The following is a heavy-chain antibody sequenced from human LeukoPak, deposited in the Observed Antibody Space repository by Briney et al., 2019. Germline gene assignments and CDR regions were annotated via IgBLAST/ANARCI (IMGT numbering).Heavy chain of an antibody. CDR1: GGSVYSGSYY. V-gene: IGHV4-39*01. CDR3: ARPRRDGYNYSYFDY. CDR2: IYYSGST. D-gene: IGHD5-24*01. Sequence: SETLSLTCSVSGGSVYSGSYYWSWIRQPPGKGLEWIGSIYYSGSTYYNPSLKSRVTISVDTSKNQFSLKLSSMTAADTAVYYCARPRRDGYNYSYFDYWGQGTLVTVSS. J-gene: IGHJ4*02.